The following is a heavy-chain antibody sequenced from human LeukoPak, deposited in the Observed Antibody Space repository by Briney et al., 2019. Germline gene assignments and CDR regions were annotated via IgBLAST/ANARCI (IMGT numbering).Heavy chain of an antibody. CDR2: IYYSGNT. CDR3: ARARYVVDIVALNWLDP. J-gene: IGHJ5*02. CDR1: GGSISSYY. D-gene: IGHD5-12*01. V-gene: IGHV4-59*01. Sequence: PSETLSLTCTVSGGSISSYYWSWIRQPPGKGLEWIGYIYYSGNTNYNPSLKSRVTISVDTSKNQFPLKLSSVTAADTAVYYCARARYVVDIVALNWLDPWGQGTLVTVSS.